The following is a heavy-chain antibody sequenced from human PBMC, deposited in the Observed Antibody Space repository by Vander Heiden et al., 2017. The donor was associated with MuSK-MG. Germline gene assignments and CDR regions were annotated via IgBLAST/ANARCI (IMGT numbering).Heavy chain of an antibody. J-gene: IGHJ5*01. CDR3: SRQHGDS. D-gene: IGHD2-8*01. Sequence: QVQLVQSGAEVKTPGSSVKVSCKASGVPFKTYGITLVRQVRGQGLEWMGAIMPAFGTTAHALKGYGRVTSTADKSTTTGDMALTSLKYVDKSMYYCSRQHGDSW. CDR1: GVPFKTYG. CDR2: IMPAFGTT. V-gene: IGHV1-69*06.